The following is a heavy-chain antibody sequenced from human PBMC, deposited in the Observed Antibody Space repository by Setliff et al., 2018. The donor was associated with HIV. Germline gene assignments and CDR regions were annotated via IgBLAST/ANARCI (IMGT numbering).Heavy chain of an antibody. CDR1: GYRFTNYW. CDR3: ARCSGSYPCDGMDV. Sequence: GESLKISCKGSGYRFTNYWIGWVRQMPGKGLEWMGIINPGDFDIRYSPSFQGQVTISADESISTAYLQWRSLKASDTAMYYCARCSGSYPCDGMDVWGQGTTVTVSS. D-gene: IGHD1-26*01. V-gene: IGHV5-51*01. J-gene: IGHJ6*02. CDR2: INPGDFDI.